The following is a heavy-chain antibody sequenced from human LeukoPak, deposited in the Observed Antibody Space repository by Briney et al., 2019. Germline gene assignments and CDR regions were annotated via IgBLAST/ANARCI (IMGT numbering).Heavy chain of an antibody. Sequence: SETLSLTCTVSGGSISSGGYYWSWIRQHPGKGLEWIGYIYYSGSTYYNPSLKSRVTISVDTSKNQFSLKLSSVTAADTAVYYCARDPRDGDLSWFDPWGQGTLVTVSS. D-gene: IGHD4-17*01. CDR1: GGSISSGGYY. V-gene: IGHV4-31*03. CDR2: IYYSGST. J-gene: IGHJ5*02. CDR3: ARDPRDGDLSWFDP.